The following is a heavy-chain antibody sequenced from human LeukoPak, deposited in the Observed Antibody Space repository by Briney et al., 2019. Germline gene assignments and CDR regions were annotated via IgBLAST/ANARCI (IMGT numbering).Heavy chain of an antibody. CDR3: ARRGSGSGYNGVSGFDY. J-gene: IGHJ4*02. CDR2: IYYSGNT. V-gene: IGHV4-31*03. D-gene: IGHD3-22*01. CDR1: GGSISGGGGYY. Sequence: SETLSLTCTVSGGSISGGGGYYWSWIRQRPGKGLEWIGNIYYSGNTYYSPSLRSRVTISVDTSKNQFCLKLNSVTAADTAVYYCARRGSGSGYNGVSGFDYWGQGTLVTVSS.